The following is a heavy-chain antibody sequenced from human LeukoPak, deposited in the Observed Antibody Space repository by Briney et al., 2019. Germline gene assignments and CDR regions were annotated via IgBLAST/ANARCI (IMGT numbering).Heavy chain of an antibody. CDR2: ISAYNGNT. CDR1: GYTFTGYY. CDR3: ARDLYYYDSSGQIDY. V-gene: IGHV1-18*04. Sequence: ASVKVSCKASGYTFTGYYMHWVRQAPGQGLEWMGWISAYNGNTNYAQKLQGRVTMTTDTSTSTAYMELRSLRSDDTAVYYCARDLYYYDSSGQIDYWGQGTLVTVSS. D-gene: IGHD3-22*01. J-gene: IGHJ4*02.